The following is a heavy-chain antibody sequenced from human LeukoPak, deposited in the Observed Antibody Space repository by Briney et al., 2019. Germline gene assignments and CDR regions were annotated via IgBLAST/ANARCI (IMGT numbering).Heavy chain of an antibody. D-gene: IGHD4-17*01. CDR3: ARANGDYSWSGGMDV. CDR1: GGTFSSYA. Sequence: SVKVSCKASGGTFSSYAISWVRQAPGQGLEWMGGIIPIFGTANYAQKFQGRATITADESASTAYMELSSLRSEDTAVYYCARANGDYSWSGGMDVWGQGTTVTVS. J-gene: IGHJ6*02. CDR2: IIPIFGTA. V-gene: IGHV1-69*01.